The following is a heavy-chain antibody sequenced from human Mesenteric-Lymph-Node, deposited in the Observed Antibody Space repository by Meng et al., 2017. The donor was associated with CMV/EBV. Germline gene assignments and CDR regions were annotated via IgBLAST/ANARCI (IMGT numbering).Heavy chain of an antibody. Sequence: GESLKISCAASGFTFSSYGMHWVRQAPGKGLEWVAFIRYDGSNKYYADSVKGRFTISRDNSKNTLYLQMNSLRAEDTAVYYCAEDHNRSGDGADYWGQGTLVTVSS. D-gene: IGHD1-14*01. CDR1: GFTFSSYG. CDR3: AEDHNRSGDGADY. J-gene: IGHJ4*02. CDR2: IRYDGSNK. V-gene: IGHV3-30*02.